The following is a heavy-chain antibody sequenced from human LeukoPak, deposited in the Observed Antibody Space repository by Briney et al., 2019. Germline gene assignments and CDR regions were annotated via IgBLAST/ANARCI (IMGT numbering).Heavy chain of an antibody. V-gene: IGHV3-74*01. Sequence: RGSLRLSCAASGFTFSSYWMHWVRQAPGKGLVWVSRISSDGSSTTYADSVKGRFTISRDNAKNTLYLQMNSLRVEDTAVYYCAREWVTILGGIYYYYGMDVWGQGTTVTVSS. J-gene: IGHJ6*02. D-gene: IGHD3-3*01. CDR3: AREWVTILGGIYYYYGMDV. CDR2: ISSDGSST. CDR1: GFTFSSYW.